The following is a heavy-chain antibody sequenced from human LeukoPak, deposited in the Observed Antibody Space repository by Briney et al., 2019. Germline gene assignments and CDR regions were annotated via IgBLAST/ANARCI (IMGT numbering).Heavy chain of an antibody. CDR1: GFTFSSYA. J-gene: IGHJ6*02. V-gene: IGHV3-64*01. Sequence: GGSLRLSCAASGFTFSSYAMPWVRQAPGKGLEYVSAISSNGGSTYYANSVKCRFTISRDNSKNTLYLQMGSLRAEDMAVYYCARDTHPYCSSTSCYWGYYYYGMDVWGQGTTVTVSS. CDR3: ARDTHPYCSSTSCYWGYYYYGMDV. D-gene: IGHD2-2*01. CDR2: ISSNGGST.